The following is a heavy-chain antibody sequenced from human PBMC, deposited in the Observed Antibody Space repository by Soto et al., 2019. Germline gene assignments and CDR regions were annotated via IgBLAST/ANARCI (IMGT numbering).Heavy chain of an antibody. CDR3: AKDASSITYYYGSGSYPWFDP. D-gene: IGHD3-10*01. CDR1: GFTFSSYG. J-gene: IGHJ5*02. V-gene: IGHV3-30*18. CDR2: ISYDGSNK. Sequence: QVQLVESGGGVVQPGRSLRLSCAASGFTFSSYGMHWVRQAPGKGLEWVAVISYDGSNKYYADSVKGRFTISRDNSKNTLYLQMNRLRDEDTAVYYCAKDASSITYYYGSGSYPWFDPWGQGTLVTVSS.